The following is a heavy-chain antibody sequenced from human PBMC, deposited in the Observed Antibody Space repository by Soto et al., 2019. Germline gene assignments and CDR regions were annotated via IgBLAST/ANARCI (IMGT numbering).Heavy chain of an antibody. Sequence: GGSLRRSCAASGFTFSSYGMHWVRLAPGKGLEWVAFISYDGSNKYDADSVKGRFTISRDNSKNTLYLQMSSLRAEGTAVYYCAKDSSGYFNHASDIWGQGTMVTVSS. CDR1: GFTFSSYG. V-gene: IGHV3-30*18. J-gene: IGHJ3*02. D-gene: IGHD3-22*01. CDR2: ISYDGSNK. CDR3: AKDSSGYFNHASDI.